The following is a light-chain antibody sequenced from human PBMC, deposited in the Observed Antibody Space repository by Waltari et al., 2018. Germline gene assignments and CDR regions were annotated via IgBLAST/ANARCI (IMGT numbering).Light chain of an antibody. V-gene: IGLV2-14*03. CDR3: SSYTTSHTIV. CDR2: DVS. J-gene: IGLJ2*01. CDR1: SSDVSGHNY. Sequence: QSALTQFASVSGSPGQSITISCTGTSSDVSGHNYVSWYQQHPGKAPKLMIYDVSVRPSGVSNRFSGSKSGNTASLTISGLQAGDEADYYCSSYTTSHTIVFGGGTKVTVL.